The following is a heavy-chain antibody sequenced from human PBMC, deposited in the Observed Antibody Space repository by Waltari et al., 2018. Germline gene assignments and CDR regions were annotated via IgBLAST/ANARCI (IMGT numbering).Heavy chain of an antibody. CDR2: IDRSGNT. CDR3: ARSPRFGVGSYQFDS. J-gene: IGHJ4*02. CDR1: SGSLSNYY. D-gene: IGHD3-10*01. Sequence: QVQLQQWRAGLLKPSETLSLTCAVSSGSLSNYYWNWNRQTPGKGLEWIGDIDRSGNTNYNASLMSRLTISRDISKSHFSLRLESVTAADTAVYYCARSPRFGVGSYQFDSWGQGTLVTVSS. V-gene: IGHV4-34*01.